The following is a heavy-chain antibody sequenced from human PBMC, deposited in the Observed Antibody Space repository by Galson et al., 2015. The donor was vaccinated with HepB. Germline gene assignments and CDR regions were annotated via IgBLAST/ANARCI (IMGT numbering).Heavy chain of an antibody. CDR2: MNPNSGNT. CDR1: GYTFTSYD. CDR3: ARGAHSGLRFHYYYYYYMDV. D-gene: IGHD3-3*01. Sequence: SVKVSCKASGYTFTSYDINWVRQATGQGLEWMGWMNPNSGNTGYAQKFQGRVTMTRNTSISTAYMELSSLRSEDTAVYYCARGAHSGLRFHYYYYYYMDVWVKGTTVTVSS. V-gene: IGHV1-8*01. J-gene: IGHJ6*03.